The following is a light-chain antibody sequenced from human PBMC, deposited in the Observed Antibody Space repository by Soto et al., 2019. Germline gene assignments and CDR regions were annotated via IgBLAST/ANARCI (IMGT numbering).Light chain of an antibody. CDR3: QHYDSFWS. V-gene: IGKV1-5*01. Sequence: QMTQSPSTLSASMGVGVTITCRASQSVDSRLAWYQQKPGKAPKLLVYDASTLETGVPSRFGGSGSGAEFTLTITGLQPEDIATYSCQHYDSFWSLGQGTKVDIK. CDR1: QSVDSR. CDR2: DAS. J-gene: IGKJ1*01.